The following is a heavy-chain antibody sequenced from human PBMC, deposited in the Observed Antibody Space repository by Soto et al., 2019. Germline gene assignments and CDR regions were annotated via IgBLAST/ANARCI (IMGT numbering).Heavy chain of an antibody. Sequence: PGGSLRLSCAASGFTFSSYWMSWVRQAPGKGLEWVANIKQDGSEKYYVDSVKGRFTISRDNAKNSLYLQMNSLRAEDTAVYYCARDTSHDSSGYYLNHYFDYWGQGTLVTVSS. V-gene: IGHV3-7*01. CDR3: ARDTSHDSSGYYLNHYFDY. CDR1: GFTFSSYW. CDR2: IKQDGSEK. D-gene: IGHD3-22*01. J-gene: IGHJ4*02.